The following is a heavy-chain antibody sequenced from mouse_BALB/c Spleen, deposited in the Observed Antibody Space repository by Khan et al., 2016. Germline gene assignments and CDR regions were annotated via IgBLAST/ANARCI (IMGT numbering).Heavy chain of an antibody. CDR3: ARHYYGYYFDY. CDR2: ISNGGGST. J-gene: IGHJ2*01. CDR1: GFTFSSYT. Sequence: EVELVESGGGLVQPGGSLKLSCAASGFTFSSYTMSWVRQTPEKRLEWVAYISNGGGSTYYQDTVKRRFTISRDNAKNTLYLQMSSLKSEDTAMYYCARHYYGYYFDYWGQGTTLTVSS. D-gene: IGHD1-2*01. V-gene: IGHV5-12-2*01.